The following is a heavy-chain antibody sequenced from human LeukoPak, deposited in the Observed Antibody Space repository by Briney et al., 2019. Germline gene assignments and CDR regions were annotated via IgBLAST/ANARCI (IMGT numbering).Heavy chain of an antibody. D-gene: IGHD2-15*01. CDR1: GFTFSSYS. J-gene: IGHJ6*02. CDR2: ISSSSSYI. Sequence: GGSLRLSCAASGFTFSSYSMNWVRQAPGKGLEWVSSISSSSSYIYYADSVKGRFTISRDNAKNSLYLQMNSLRAEDTAVYYCARLGGRYYYYGMDVWGQGTTVTVSS. V-gene: IGHV3-21*01. CDR3: ARLGGRYYYYGMDV.